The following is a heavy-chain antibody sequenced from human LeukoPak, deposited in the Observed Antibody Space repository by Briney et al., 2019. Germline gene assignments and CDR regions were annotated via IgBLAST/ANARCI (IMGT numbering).Heavy chain of an antibody. CDR1: GGSISSSNW. CDR2: IYHSGST. D-gene: IGHD1-20*01. CDR3: ARYNWRFRWFDP. Sequence: SGTLSLTCAVSGGSISSSNWWSWVRQPPGKGLEWIGEIYHSGSTNYNPSLKSRVTISVDTSKNQFSLKLSSVTAADTAVYYCARYNWRFRWFDPWGQGTLVTVSS. J-gene: IGHJ5*02. V-gene: IGHV4-4*02.